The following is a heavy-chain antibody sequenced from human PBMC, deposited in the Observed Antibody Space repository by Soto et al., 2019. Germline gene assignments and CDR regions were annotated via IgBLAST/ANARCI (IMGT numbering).Heavy chain of an antibody. V-gene: IGHV3-53*01. CDR3: VRPLPSGQNYGMDV. J-gene: IGHJ6*02. D-gene: IGHD3-10*01. CDR1: GLTVSNNY. CDR2: IYNDGKT. Sequence: GGSLRLSCAASGLTVSNNYMSWVRQAPGKGLEWVSVIYNDGKTYYADSVKGRFTISRDTSKNTLHLQMDSLRDEDTAVYYCVRPLPSGQNYGMDVWGQGTTVTVSS.